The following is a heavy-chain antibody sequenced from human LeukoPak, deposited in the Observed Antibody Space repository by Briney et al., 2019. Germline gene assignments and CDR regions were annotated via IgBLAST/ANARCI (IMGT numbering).Heavy chain of an antibody. CDR2: ISNNGDTI. J-gene: IGHJ6*02. V-gene: IGHV3-48*03. D-gene: IGHD2-2*01. CDR1: GFTFSSYE. CDR3: ARWYCSSTNCHSYYYGMDV. Sequence: GGSLRLSCAASGFTFSSYEMNWVRQAPGKGLEWVSFISNNGDTITYVDSVKGRFTISRDNAKNSLYLQMNSLRAEDTAVYYCARWYCSSTNCHSYYYGMDVWGQGTTVTVSS.